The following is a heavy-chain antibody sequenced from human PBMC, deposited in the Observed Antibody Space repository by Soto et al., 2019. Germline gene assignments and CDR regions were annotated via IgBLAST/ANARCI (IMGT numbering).Heavy chain of an antibody. D-gene: IGHD6-19*01. V-gene: IGHV3-23*01. J-gene: IGHJ5*02. CDR1: GFPFDSFA. Sequence: PVGSLRLSCAASGFPFDSFAMNWLRQAPGRGLEWVSIISGNGGISYYSDSVRGRFTVSRDNSKSTLYLQMTGLRDDDTAVYFCATRFSSGWSRYNYFGPWDQGTLVTVSS. CDR2: ISGNGGIS. CDR3: ATRFSSGWSRYNYFGP.